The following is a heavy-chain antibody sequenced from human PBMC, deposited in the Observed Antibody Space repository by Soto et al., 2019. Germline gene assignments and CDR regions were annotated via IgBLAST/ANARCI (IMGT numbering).Heavy chain of an antibody. D-gene: IGHD6-19*01. CDR2: IYYSGST. J-gene: IGHJ2*01. CDR1: GGSVSTGVHY. V-gene: IGHV4-61*08. CDR3: ARGYYTGWYWFDR. Sequence: QVQLQESGPGLVKPSETLSLTCTVSVSGGSVSTGVHYWSWIRQPPGKGLEWIGYIYYSGSTNYNPPLKSRVTISVDTSKNQFSLKLTSVTAADTAVYYCARGYYTGWYWFDRWGRGTLVTVSS.